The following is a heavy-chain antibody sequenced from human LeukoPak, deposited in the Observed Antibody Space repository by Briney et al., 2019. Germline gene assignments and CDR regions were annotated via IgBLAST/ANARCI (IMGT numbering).Heavy chain of an antibody. CDR1: GYRFTNYW. CDR2: IYPGDSDT. CDR3: AIPYFYGSGSSNYYFGY. V-gene: IGHV5-51*01. J-gene: IGHJ4*02. D-gene: IGHD3-10*01. Sequence: GESLKISCKGSGYRFTNYWIGWVRQMPGKGLEWMGIIYPGDSDTTYSPSFQGQVSISTDKSINTAYLQWSSLKASDTAMYYCAIPYFYGSGSSNYYFGYWGQGTLVTVSS.